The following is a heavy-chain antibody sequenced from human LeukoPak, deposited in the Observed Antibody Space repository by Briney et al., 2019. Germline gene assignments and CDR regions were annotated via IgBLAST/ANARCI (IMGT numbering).Heavy chain of an antibody. D-gene: IGHD2-15*01. CDR1: GGTFSSYA. Sequence: ASVKVSCKASGGTFSSYAISWVRQAPGQGLEWMGRIIPILGIANYAQKFLGRVTITADKSTSTAYMELSSLRSEDTAVYYCASPYCSGGSCQIPFDYWGQGTLVTVSS. V-gene: IGHV1-69*04. J-gene: IGHJ4*02. CDR2: IIPILGIA. CDR3: ASPYCSGGSCQIPFDY.